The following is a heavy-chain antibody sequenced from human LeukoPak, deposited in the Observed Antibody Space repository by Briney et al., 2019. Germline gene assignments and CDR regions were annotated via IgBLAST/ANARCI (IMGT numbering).Heavy chain of an antibody. J-gene: IGHJ3*02. D-gene: IGHD2-15*01. CDR1: GGSISSYY. CDR2: IYYSGST. V-gene: IGHV4-59*01. CDR3: ARVLGVRGSGNRPHDAFDI. Sequence: SETLSLTCTVSGGSISSYYWSWIRQPPGKGLEWIGYIYYSGSTNYNPSLKSRVTISVDTSKNQFSLKLSSVTAADTAVYYCARVLGVRGSGNRPHDAFDIWGQGTMVTVSS.